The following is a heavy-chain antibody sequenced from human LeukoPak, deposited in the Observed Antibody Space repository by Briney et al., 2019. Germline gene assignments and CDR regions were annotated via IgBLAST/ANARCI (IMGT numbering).Heavy chain of an antibody. CDR2: ISGSGGTI. J-gene: IGHJ6*02. V-gene: IGHV3-23*01. CDR1: GFTFSTYA. Sequence: PGGSLRLSCAASGFTFSTYAMSWVRQAPGKGLECVSAISGSGGTIYYADSVKGRFTISRDSSKNIVYLQMDSLRVEDTAVYYCAREVAAPILSDGLDLWGQGTAVTVSS. D-gene: IGHD6-19*01. CDR3: AREVAAPILSDGLDL.